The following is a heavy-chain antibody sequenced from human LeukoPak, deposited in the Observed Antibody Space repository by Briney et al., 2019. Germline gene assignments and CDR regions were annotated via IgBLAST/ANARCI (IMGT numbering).Heavy chain of an antibody. CDR2: ISSSSSYI. J-gene: IGHJ4*02. CDR1: GFTFSSYS. Sequence: GGSLRLSCAASGFTFSSYSMNWVRQAPGKGLEWVSSISSSSSYIYYADSVKGRFTISRDNARNSLYLQMNSLRAEDTAVYYCARGGGSYYFDYWGQGTLVTVSS. D-gene: IGHD1-26*01. CDR3: ARGGGSYYFDY. V-gene: IGHV3-21*01.